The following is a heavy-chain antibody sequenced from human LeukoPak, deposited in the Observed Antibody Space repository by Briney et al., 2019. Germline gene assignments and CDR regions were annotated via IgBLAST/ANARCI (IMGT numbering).Heavy chain of an antibody. V-gene: IGHV3-21*01. CDR1: GFTFSSYS. D-gene: IGHD1-26*01. J-gene: IGHJ4*02. CDR3: ARVAVGRYDFDY. Sequence: GGSLRLSCAASGFTFSSYSMNWVRQAPGKGLEWVSSISSSSSSYIYYADSVKGRFTISRDNAKNSLYLQMNSLRVEDTAVYYCARVAVGRYDFDYRGQGTLVTVSS. CDR2: ISSSSSSYI.